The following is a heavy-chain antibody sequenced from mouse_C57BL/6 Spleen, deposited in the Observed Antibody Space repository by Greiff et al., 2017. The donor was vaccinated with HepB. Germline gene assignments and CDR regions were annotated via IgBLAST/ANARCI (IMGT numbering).Heavy chain of an antibody. CDR3: ARSASTMVTPFAY. J-gene: IGHJ3*01. D-gene: IGHD2-2*01. CDR1: GYAFSSSW. V-gene: IGHV1-82*01. Sequence: VKLVESGPELVKPGASVKISCKASGYAFSSSWMNWVKQRPGKGLEWIGRIYPGDGDTNYNGKFKGKATLTADKSSSTAYMQLSSLTSEDSAVYFCARSASTMVTPFAYWGQGTLVTVSA. CDR2: IYPGDGDT.